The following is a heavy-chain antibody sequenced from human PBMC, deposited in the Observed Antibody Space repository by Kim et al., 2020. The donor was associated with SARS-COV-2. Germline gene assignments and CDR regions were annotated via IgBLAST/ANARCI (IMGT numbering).Heavy chain of an antibody. V-gene: IGHV1-2*05. Sequence: ASVKVSCRASGYTFTAYYIHWVQQAPGLGLEWMGRVNPKTGDTIYAQKFQGRVTMTRDTSVDTASVEVTRLTSDDTVFYYCAREILGGDALDFWGQGTMVTVSS. D-gene: IGHD2-15*01. CDR3: AREILGGDALDF. CDR2: VNPKTGDT. J-gene: IGHJ3*01. CDR1: GYTFTAYY.